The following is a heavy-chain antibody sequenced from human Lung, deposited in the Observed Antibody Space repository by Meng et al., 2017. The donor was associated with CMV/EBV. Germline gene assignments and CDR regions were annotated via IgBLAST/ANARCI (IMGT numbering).Heavy chain of an antibody. J-gene: IGHJ4*02. Sequence: LSCTVSGYSISSGYYWGWIRQPPGKGLEWIGTIYRGGTTYYNSPLKSRVTISVDTSKNQFSLKMSSVTAADTAVYYCAILLWGTSVPNGTPWGQGXLVTVSS. CDR1: GYSISSGYY. V-gene: IGHV4-38-2*02. CDR3: AILLWGTSVPNGTP. D-gene: IGHD4-17*01. CDR2: IYRGGTT.